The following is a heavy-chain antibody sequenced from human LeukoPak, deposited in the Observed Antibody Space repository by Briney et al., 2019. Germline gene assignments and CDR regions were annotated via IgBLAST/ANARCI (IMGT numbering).Heavy chain of an antibody. D-gene: IGHD3-22*01. CDR1: GFTFSSYC. J-gene: IGHJ3*02. Sequence: KPGGSLRLSCAASGFTFSSYCMDWVRQTPGKGLEWVSSISSSSSYIYYADSVKGRFTISRDNAKNSLYLQMNSLSAEDTAVYYCARLNYYDSSGHYSLAFDMWGQGTMVTVSS. CDR2: ISSSSSYI. CDR3: ARLNYYDSSGHYSLAFDM. V-gene: IGHV3-21*01.